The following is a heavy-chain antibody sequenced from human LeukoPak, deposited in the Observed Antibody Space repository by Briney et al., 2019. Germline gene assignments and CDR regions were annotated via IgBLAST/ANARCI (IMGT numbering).Heavy chain of an antibody. V-gene: IGHV4-39*07. CDR3: ARETYYYGSGSYWNDY. J-gene: IGHJ4*02. CDR1: GGSISSSSYY. CDR2: IYYTGST. D-gene: IGHD3-10*01. Sequence: ASETLSLTCTVSGGSISSSSYYWGWIRQPPGKGLEWIGSIYYTGSTYYNPSLKSRVTISVDTSKNQFSLKLSSVTAADTAVYYCARETYYYGSGSYWNDYWGQGTLVTVSS.